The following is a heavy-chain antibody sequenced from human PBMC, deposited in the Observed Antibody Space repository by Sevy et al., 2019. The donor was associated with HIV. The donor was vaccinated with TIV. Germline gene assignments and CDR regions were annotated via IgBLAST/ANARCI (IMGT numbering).Heavy chain of an antibody. Sequence: GGSLRLSCAASGFTFSSYAMSWVRQAPGKGVEWVSAISGSGGSTYYAHSVKGRFTISRDNSKNTLYLQMNSLRAEDTAVYYCAKVDIVVVVAALHTAIDYWGQGTLVTVSS. CDR2: ISGSGGST. J-gene: IGHJ4*02. CDR1: GFTFSSYA. D-gene: IGHD2-15*01. V-gene: IGHV3-23*01. CDR3: AKVDIVVVVAALHTAIDY.